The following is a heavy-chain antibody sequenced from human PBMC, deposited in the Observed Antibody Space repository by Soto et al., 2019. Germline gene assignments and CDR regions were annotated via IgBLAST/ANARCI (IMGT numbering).Heavy chain of an antibody. Sequence: ASVKVSCKASGYTFTSYYMHWVRQAPGQGLEWMGIINPSGGSTSYAQKFQGRVTMTRDTSTSTVYMELSSLRSEDTAVYYCARDWLVPAAMRAYCGGDCYPSTSLCYYYYYGMDVWGQGTTVTVSS. CDR1: GYTFTSYY. CDR2: INPSGGST. CDR3: ARDWLVPAAMRAYCGGDCYPSTSLCYYYYYGMDV. J-gene: IGHJ6*02. D-gene: IGHD2-21*02. V-gene: IGHV1-46*03.